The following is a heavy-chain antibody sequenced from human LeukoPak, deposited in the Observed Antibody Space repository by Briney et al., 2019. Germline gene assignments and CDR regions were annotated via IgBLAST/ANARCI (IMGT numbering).Heavy chain of an antibody. CDR3: AIQDTAMVSGFDY. CDR1: GGTFSSYA. V-gene: IGHV1-69*05. CDR2: IIPIFGTA. Sequence: AASVKVSCKASGGTFSSYAISWVRQAPGQGLEWMGGIIPIFGTANYAQKFQGRVTITTDESTSTAYKELSSLRSGDTAVYYCAIQDTAMVSGFDYWGQGTLVTVSS. J-gene: IGHJ4*02. D-gene: IGHD5-18*01.